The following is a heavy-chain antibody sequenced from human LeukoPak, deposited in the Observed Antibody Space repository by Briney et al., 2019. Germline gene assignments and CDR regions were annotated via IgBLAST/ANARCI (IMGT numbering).Heavy chain of an antibody. CDR3: ARVKRAGEEYYFDY. J-gene: IGHJ4*02. V-gene: IGHV1-3*01. CDR2: INAGNGNT. Sequence: ASVKVSCKASGYTFTSYAMHWVRQAPGQRLEWMGWINAGNGNTKYSQKFQGRVTITRDTSASTAYMELRSLRSDDTAVYYCARVKRAGEEYYFDYWGQGTLVTVSS. CDR1: GYTFTSYA.